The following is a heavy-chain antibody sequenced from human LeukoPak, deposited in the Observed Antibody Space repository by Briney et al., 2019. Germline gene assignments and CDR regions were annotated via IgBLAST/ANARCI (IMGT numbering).Heavy chain of an antibody. D-gene: IGHD2-21*01. CDR2: IYYSGST. CDR3: ARENAYCGGDCYRKYYFDY. CDR1: GGSISNYY. V-gene: IGHV4-59*01. J-gene: IGHJ4*02. Sequence: PSETLSLTCTVSGGSISNYYWSWIRQPPGKGLGWIGYIYYSGSTNYNPSLKSRVTISGDRSKNQFSLKLSSVTAADTAVYYCARENAYCGGDCYRKYYFDYWGQGTLVTVSS.